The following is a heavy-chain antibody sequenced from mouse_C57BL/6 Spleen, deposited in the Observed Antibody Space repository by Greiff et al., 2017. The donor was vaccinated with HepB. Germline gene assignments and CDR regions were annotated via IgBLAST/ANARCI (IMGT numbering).Heavy chain of an antibody. V-gene: IGHV14-4*01. D-gene: IGHD2-4*01. J-gene: IGHJ3*01. CDR3: TTHYDYGRGFAY. CDR2: IDPENGDT. Sequence: EVQLVESGAELVRPGASVKLSCTASGFNIKDDYMHWVKQRPEQGLEWIGWIDPENGDTEYASKFQGKATITADTSSNTAYLQLSSLTSEDTAVYYCTTHYDYGRGFAYWGQGTLVTVSA. CDR1: GFNIKDDY.